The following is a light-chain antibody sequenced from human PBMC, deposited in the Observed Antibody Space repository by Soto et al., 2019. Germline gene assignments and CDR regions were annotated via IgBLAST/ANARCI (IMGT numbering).Light chain of an antibody. CDR2: RTN. CDR1: TGTVTSGYY. CDR3: LLLPDGPGGAGV. Sequence: QTVVTQEPSLTVSPGGIVTLTCASTTGTVTSGYYPTWLQQKPGQAPRALIYRTNNRHSWTPARFSGSLLGDKAALTLSGVQPEDEADYYCLLLPDGPGGAGVFGGGTQLTVL. V-gene: IGLV7-43*01. J-gene: IGLJ3*02.